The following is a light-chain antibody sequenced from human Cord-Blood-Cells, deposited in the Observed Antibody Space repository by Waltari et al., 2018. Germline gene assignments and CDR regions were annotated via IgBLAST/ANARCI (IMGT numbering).Light chain of an antibody. CDR3: SSYTSSSTRAVV. CDR1: SSDVGGYNY. J-gene: IGLJ2*01. Sequence: QSALTQPASVSGSPGQSITISCTGTSSDVGGYNYFSWYQQPPGKAPKLMIYDVSNRPSGVSNRFSGSKSGNTASLTISGLQAEDEADYYCSSYTSSSTRAVVFGGGTKLTVL. V-gene: IGLV2-14*01. CDR2: DVS.